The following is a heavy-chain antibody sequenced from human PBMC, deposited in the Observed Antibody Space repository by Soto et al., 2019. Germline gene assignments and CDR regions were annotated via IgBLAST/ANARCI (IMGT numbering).Heavy chain of an antibody. CDR3: ARARTPYYYDNTGYFLFDP. V-gene: IGHV4-59*01. Sequence: SETLSLTCAVYGGSFSGYYWNWIRQPPGKGLEWIGYIYDSGTTNYNPSLASRVTMSVDTSKGQFSLKLSSVTAADTAVYYCARARTPYYYDNTGYFLFDPWGQGTLVTVSS. CDR1: GGSFSGYY. J-gene: IGHJ5*02. D-gene: IGHD3-22*01. CDR2: IYDSGTT.